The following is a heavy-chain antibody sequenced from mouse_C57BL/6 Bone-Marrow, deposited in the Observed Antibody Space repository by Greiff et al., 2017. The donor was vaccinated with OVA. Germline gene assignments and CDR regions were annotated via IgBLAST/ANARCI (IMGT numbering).Heavy chain of an antibody. J-gene: IGHJ3*01. D-gene: IGHD2-4*01. CDR3: AVYDYDGFAY. CDR2: IYPGDGDT. CDR1: GYAFSSSW. Sequence: QVQLQQSGPELVKPGASVKISCKASGYAFSSSWMNWVKQRPGKGLEWIGRIYPGDGDTNYNEKFKSKATLTVDKSSSTAYMQLSSLTSEDSAVYYCAVYDYDGFAYWGQGTLVTVSA. V-gene: IGHV1-82*01.